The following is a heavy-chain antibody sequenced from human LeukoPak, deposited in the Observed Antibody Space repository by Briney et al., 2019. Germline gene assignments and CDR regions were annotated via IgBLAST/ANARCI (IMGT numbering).Heavy chain of an antibody. CDR1: GYTFTSYD. CDR2: MNPNSVNT. Sequence: ASVKVSCKASGYTFTSYDINWVRQATGQGLDWMAWMNPNSVNTDYAQKFQGRVTMPRNTSRSTPYMELSSLRSEDTAVYYCARGFSDCSSTSCYGGLGYYYYMGVWGKATTVTVSS. J-gene: IGHJ6*03. V-gene: IGHV1-8*01. CDR3: ARGFSDCSSTSCYGGLGYYYYMGV. D-gene: IGHD2-2*01.